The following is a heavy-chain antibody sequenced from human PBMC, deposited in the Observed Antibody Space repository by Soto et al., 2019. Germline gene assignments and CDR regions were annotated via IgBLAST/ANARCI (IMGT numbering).Heavy chain of an antibody. Sequence: SETLSLTCTVSGGSISSYYWGWIRQPPGKGLEWIGYIFYSGSTNYNPSLEGRVTISVDTSKNQFSLKLSSVTAADTAVYYCARTHYDFWSGYYPSHYYYYGMDVWGQGTTVTVSS. D-gene: IGHD3-3*01. CDR1: GGSISSYY. CDR3: ARTHYDFWSGYYPSHYYYYGMDV. CDR2: IFYSGST. J-gene: IGHJ6*02. V-gene: IGHV4-59*08.